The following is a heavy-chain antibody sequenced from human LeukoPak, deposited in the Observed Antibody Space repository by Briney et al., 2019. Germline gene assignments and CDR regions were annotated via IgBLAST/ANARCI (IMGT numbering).Heavy chain of an antibody. Sequence: PGRSLRLSCAASGFTFNRYAMHWVRQAPGKGLEWVALISYDGSNKYYADSVKDRFTISRDNSKNTLYLQVNSLRAEDTAVYYCAPGPGFGELSENWFDPWGQGTLVTVSS. D-gene: IGHD3-10*01. CDR1: GFTFNRYA. CDR3: APGPGFGELSENWFDP. V-gene: IGHV3-30*14. J-gene: IGHJ5*02. CDR2: ISYDGSNK.